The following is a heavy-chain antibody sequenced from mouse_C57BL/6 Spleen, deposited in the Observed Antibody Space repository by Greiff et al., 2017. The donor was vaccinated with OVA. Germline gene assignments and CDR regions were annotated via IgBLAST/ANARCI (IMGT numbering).Heavy chain of an antibody. CDR3: TTGITTVVATGSFDV. D-gene: IGHD1-1*01. J-gene: IGHJ1*03. V-gene: IGHV14-4*01. CDR2: IDPENGDT. Sequence: VQLKESGAELVRPGASVKLSCTASGFNIKDDYMHWVKQRPEQGLEWIGWIDPENGDTEYASKFQGKATITADTSSNTAYLQLSSLTSEDTAVYYCTTGITTVVATGSFDVWGTGTTVTVSS. CDR1: GFNIKDDY.